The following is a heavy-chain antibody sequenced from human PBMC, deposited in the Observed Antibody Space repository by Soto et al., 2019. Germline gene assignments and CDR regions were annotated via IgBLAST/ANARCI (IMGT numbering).Heavy chain of an antibody. J-gene: IGHJ6*02. Sequence: ETLSLTCAVYGGAFSGYYWSWIRQPPGKGLEWIGEINHSGSTNYNPSLKSRVTISVDTSKNQFSLKLSSVTAADTAVYYCARGVYGMDVWGQGTTVTVSS. V-gene: IGHV4-34*01. CDR2: INHSGST. CDR3: ARGVYGMDV. CDR1: GGAFSGYY.